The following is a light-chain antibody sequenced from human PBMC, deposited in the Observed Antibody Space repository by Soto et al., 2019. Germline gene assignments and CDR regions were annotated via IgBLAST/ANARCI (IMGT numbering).Light chain of an antibody. CDR3: MQALQTPK. CDR2: LGS. CDR1: QSLLHSNGYNY. Sequence: DIAMTQSPLSLPVTPGEPASISCRSSQSLLHSNGYNYLDWYLQKPGQSPQLLIYLGSNRASGVPDRFSGSGSGTDFTLKISRVEAEDVGVYYCMQALQTPKFGQGTKVEIK. J-gene: IGKJ1*01. V-gene: IGKV2-28*01.